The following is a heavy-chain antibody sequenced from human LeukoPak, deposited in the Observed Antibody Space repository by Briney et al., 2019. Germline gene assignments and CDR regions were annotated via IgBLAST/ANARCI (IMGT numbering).Heavy chain of an antibody. J-gene: IGHJ1*01. CDR1: GFTFSSYE. CDR3: AKSCLTGDFQH. D-gene: IGHD1-14*01. Sequence: SGGSLRLSCAASGFTFSSYEMNWVRQAPGKGLEWVSYISSSGSTIYYADSVKGRFTISRDNSKNTLYLQMNSLRAEDTAVYYCAKSCLTGDFQHWGQGTLVTVSS. CDR2: ISSSGSTI. V-gene: IGHV3-48*03.